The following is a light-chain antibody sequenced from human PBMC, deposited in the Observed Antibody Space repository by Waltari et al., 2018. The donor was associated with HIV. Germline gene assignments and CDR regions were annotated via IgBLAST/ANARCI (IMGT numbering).Light chain of an antibody. CDR1: QTVYSNY. Sequence: EIVLPQSPGTLSLSPGESATLPCRASQTVYSNYLAWYQQRPGQTPRLLIYGASTRATGIPDRFSGSGSGTDFTLTINRLEPEDFAVYYCQQYGSSEYTFGQGTKVDIK. V-gene: IGKV3-20*01. J-gene: IGKJ2*01. CDR2: GAS. CDR3: QQYGSSEYT.